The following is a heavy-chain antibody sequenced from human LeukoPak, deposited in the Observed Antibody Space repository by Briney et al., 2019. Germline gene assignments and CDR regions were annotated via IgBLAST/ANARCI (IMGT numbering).Heavy chain of an antibody. Sequence: SETLSLTCAISGGSISSGGYYWSWIRQPPGKGLEWIGYIYHSGSTYYNPYLKSRVTISVDTSKNQFSLKLSSVTAADTAVYYCARSFSSGYFVAYGYYFDYWGQGTLVTVSS. CDR1: GGSISSGGYY. CDR2: IYHSGST. V-gene: IGHV4-30-2*01. CDR3: ARSFSSGYFVAYGYYFDY. D-gene: IGHD3-22*01. J-gene: IGHJ4*02.